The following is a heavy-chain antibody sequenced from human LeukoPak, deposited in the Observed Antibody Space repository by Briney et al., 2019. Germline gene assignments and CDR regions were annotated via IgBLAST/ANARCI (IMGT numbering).Heavy chain of an antibody. CDR3: ARAMVRGVIIGAYDI. CDR2: IGTAGDT. CDR1: GFTFSSYD. Sequence: GGSLRLSCAASGFTFSSYDMHWVRQVTGKSLEWVSGIGTAGDTYYSGSVKGRFTISRENAKNSLYLQMNSLRAGDTAVYYCARAMVRGVIIGAYDIWGQGTMVTVSS. D-gene: IGHD3-10*01. V-gene: IGHV3-13*01. J-gene: IGHJ3*02.